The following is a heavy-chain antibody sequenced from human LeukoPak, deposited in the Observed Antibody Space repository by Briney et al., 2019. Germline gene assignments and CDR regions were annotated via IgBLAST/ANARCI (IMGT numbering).Heavy chain of an antibody. CDR3: ARDRGVYSYGYIRYFDY. D-gene: IGHD5-18*01. Sequence: SETLSLTCAVYGGSFSGYYWSWIRQPPGKGLEWIGEINHSGSTNYNPSLKSRVTISVDTSKNQFSLKLSSVTAADTAVHYCARDRGVYSYGYIRYFDYWGQGTLVTVSS. CDR1: GGSFSGYY. CDR2: INHSGST. V-gene: IGHV4-34*01. J-gene: IGHJ4*02.